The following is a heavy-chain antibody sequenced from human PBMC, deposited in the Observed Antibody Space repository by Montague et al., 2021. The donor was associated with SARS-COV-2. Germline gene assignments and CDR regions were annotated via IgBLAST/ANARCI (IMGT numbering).Heavy chain of an antibody. Sequence: SETLSLTCAVHGGSFSTYSWNWIRQPPGKGLEWIGEIHHGGSTNYNPSLKSRVTISADTSKNQFSLKLTSVAAADTAVYYCARLGDGVVPSPILGVGPYYSYYCMDVWGKGTTVTVS. D-gene: IGHD3-10*01. J-gene: IGHJ6*03. V-gene: IGHV4-34*01. CDR3: ARLGDGVVPSPILGVGPYYSYYCMDV. CDR2: IHHGGST. CDR1: GGSFSTYS.